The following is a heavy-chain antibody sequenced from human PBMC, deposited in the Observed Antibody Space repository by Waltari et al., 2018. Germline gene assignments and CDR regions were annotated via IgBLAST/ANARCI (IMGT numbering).Heavy chain of an antibody. CDR1: GFTASSNY. Sequence: EVQLVESGGGLVQPGGSLRLSCAASGFTASSNYMSWVRQAPGKGLEWFSVIYSGGSTYYADSVKGRFTISRHNAKNTLYLQMNSLRAEDTAVYYCARVIPLGGAVDAFDIWGQGTMVTVSS. D-gene: IGHD3-16*01. V-gene: IGHV3-53*04. CDR2: IYSGGST. CDR3: ARVIPLGGAVDAFDI. J-gene: IGHJ3*02.